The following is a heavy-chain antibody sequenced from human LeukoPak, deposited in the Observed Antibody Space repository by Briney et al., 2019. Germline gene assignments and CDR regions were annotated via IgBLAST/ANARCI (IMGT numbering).Heavy chain of an antibody. V-gene: IGHV4-39*01. CDR2: IYYSGNT. J-gene: IGHJ4*02. CDR3: ARHPGRLFDY. CDR1: GGSISSSCFY. Sequence: PSETLSLTCTVSGGSISSSCFYWGWIRQPPGKGLEWIGSIYYSGNTYYNPSLKSRVSITVDTSKNQFSLKLSSVTAADTAVYYCARHPGRLFDYWGQGTLVTVSS.